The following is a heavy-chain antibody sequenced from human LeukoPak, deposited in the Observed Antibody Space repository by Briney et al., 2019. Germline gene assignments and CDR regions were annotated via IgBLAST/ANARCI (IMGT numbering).Heavy chain of an antibody. J-gene: IGHJ4*02. CDR1: GYTLTELS. D-gene: IGHD1-26*01. CDR2: FDPEDGET. Sequence: GASVKVSCKVSGYTLTELSMHWVRQAPGKGLEWMGGFDPEDGETIYAQKFQGRVTITADESTSTAYMELSSLRSEDTAVYYCARGRSGRSSDYWGQGTLVTVSS. V-gene: IGHV1-24*01. CDR3: ARGRSGRSSDY.